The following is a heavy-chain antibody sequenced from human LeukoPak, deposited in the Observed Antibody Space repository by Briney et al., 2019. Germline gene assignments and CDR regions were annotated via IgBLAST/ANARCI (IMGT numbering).Heavy chain of an antibody. Sequence: GGSLRLSCAASGFTFSSYSMNWVRQAPGKGLEWVSYISSSSSTIYYADSVKGRFTISRDNSKNTLYLQMNSLRAEDTAVYYCARDPHYDFWSGYSGYFDYWGQGTLVTVSS. CDR3: ARDPHYDFWSGYSGYFDY. CDR1: GFTFSSYS. V-gene: IGHV3-48*01. CDR2: ISSSSSTI. J-gene: IGHJ4*02. D-gene: IGHD3-3*01.